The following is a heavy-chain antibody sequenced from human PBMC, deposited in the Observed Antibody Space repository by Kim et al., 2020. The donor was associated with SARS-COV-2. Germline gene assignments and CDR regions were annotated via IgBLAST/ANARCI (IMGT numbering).Heavy chain of an antibody. D-gene: IGHD1-1*01. J-gene: IGHJ4*02. Sequence: SETLSLTCTVSGGSISSSRHYWAWIRQPPGKGLEWIGSIYYTWTTDYNPSLKSRVTISLDTSKNEFSLKLISVTAADTAVYYCVAYQYETTYDFWGQGTLVAVSS. V-gene: IGHV4-39*01. CDR3: VAYQYETTYDF. CDR2: IYYTWTT. CDR1: GGSISSSRHY.